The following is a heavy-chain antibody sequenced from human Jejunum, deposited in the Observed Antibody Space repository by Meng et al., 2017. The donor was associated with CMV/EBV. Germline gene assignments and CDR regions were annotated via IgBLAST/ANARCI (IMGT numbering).Heavy chain of an antibody. CDR2: FIPILNIV. J-gene: IGHJ4*02. CDR3: ARVPQQLVRGYFDS. V-gene: IGHV1-69*10. Sequence: GGTFSNYAISWVRQAPGHGLEWMGGFIPILNIVAYAQNFRGRVTITADKSTATAYLELSSLKSEDTAVYYCARVPQQLVRGYFDSWGQGSLVTVSS. CDR1: GGTFSNYA. D-gene: IGHD6-13*01.